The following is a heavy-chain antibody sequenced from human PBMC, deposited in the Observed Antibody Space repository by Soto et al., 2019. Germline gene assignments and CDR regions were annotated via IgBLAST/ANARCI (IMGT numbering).Heavy chain of an antibody. CDR3: ARGGVDTAMVNCDY. J-gene: IGHJ4*02. Sequence: QVQLVQSGAAVKKPGASVKVSGKASGYAFTRYYMHWVRQAPGQGLEWMGIINPSGGSTSYAQKFQSRVTMTRDTSTSTVNRELSSLRCEETAVYYCARGGVDTAMVNCDYYGQGTLVTFSS. CDR2: INPSGGST. V-gene: IGHV1-46*01. CDR1: GYAFTRYY. D-gene: IGHD5-18*01.